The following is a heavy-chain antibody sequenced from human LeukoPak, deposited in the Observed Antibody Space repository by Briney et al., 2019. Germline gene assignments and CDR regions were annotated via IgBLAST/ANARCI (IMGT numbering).Heavy chain of an antibody. J-gene: IGHJ4*02. CDR3: ARVCANWYEDY. CDR2: ITTTFYT. Sequence: GGSLRLSCAASGFTFSSYSFNWVRQVPGKGLEWVSSITTTFYTYYTDSVKGRFTISRDNAKNSLYLQMISLRAEDTAVYYCARVCANWYEDYWGQGTLVTVSS. D-gene: IGHD6-13*01. CDR1: GFTFSSYS. V-gene: IGHV3-21*01.